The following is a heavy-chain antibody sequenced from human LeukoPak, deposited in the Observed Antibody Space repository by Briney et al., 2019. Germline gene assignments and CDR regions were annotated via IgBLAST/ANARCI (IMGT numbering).Heavy chain of an antibody. CDR1: GGSISSSSYY. Sequence: SETLSLTCTVSGGSISSSSYYWGWIRQPPGKGLEWIGSIYYSGSTYYNPSLKSRVTISVDTSKNQFPLKLSSVTAADTAVYYCARSRHVSGSYSYFDYWGQGTLVTVSS. V-gene: IGHV4-39*01. CDR3: ARSRHVSGSYSYFDY. CDR2: IYYSGST. J-gene: IGHJ4*02. D-gene: IGHD1-26*01.